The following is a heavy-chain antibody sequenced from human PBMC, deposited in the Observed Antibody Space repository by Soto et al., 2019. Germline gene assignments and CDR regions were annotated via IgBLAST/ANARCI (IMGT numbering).Heavy chain of an antibody. CDR2: IIPIFGTA. CDR3: ASMGYCSGGSCYNHVYYFDY. J-gene: IGHJ4*02. CDR1: GGTFSSYA. Sequence: SVKVSCKASGGTFSSYAISWVRQAPGQGLEWMGGIIPIFGTANYAQKFQGRVTITADESTSTAYMELSSLRSEDTAVYYCASMGYCSGGSCYNHVYYFDYWGQGTLVSVSS. V-gene: IGHV1-69*13. D-gene: IGHD2-15*01.